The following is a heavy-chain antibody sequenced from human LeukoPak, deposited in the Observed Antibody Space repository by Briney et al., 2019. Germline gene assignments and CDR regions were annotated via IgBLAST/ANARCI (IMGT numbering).Heavy chain of an antibody. D-gene: IGHD6-6*01. CDR1: GFTFSSYS. J-gene: IGHJ4*02. V-gene: IGHV3-48*04. CDR2: ISSSSSTI. Sequence: PGGSLRLSCAASGFTFSSYSMNWVRQAPGKGLEWVSYISSSSSTIYYADSVKGLFTISRDNAKNSLYLQMNNLRTEDTAVYYCARDVASRTADYWGQGTLVTVSS. CDR3: ARDVASRTADY.